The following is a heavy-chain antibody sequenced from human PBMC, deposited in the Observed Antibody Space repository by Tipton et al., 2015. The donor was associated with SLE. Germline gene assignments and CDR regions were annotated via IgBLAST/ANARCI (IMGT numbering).Heavy chain of an antibody. CDR1: GGSIRSCNHY. V-gene: IGHV4-61*02. CDR2: MFRSGST. D-gene: IGHD5-24*01. CDR3: ARDGEMTTMEV. J-gene: IGHJ6*02. Sequence: TLSLTCTVSGGSIRSCNHYWSWIRQPAGKGLEWIGRMFRSGSTNYNPSLKSRVTISLDTSKNQFSLNLYSATAADAAVYYCARDGEMTTMEVWGQGTTVSVSS.